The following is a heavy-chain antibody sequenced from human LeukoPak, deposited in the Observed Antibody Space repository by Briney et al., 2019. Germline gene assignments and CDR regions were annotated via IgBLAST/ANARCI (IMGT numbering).Heavy chain of an antibody. Sequence: PGGSLRLSCAASGFTFSSYGVHWVRQAPGKGLEWVAFIRYDGSNKYYADSVKGRFTISRDNSKNTLYLQMNSLRAEDTAVYYCARPMEMAASLVTSFDYWGQGTLVTVSS. D-gene: IGHD5-24*01. V-gene: IGHV3-30*02. CDR1: GFTFSSYG. CDR3: ARPMEMAASLVTSFDY. CDR2: IRYDGSNK. J-gene: IGHJ4*02.